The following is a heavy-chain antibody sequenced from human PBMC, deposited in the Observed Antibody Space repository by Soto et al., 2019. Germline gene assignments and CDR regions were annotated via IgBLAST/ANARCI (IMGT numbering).Heavy chain of an antibody. CDR1: GFTFSSYG. CDR2: IWYDGSNK. V-gene: IGHV3-33*01. Sequence: PVGSLRLSCAASGFTFSSYGMHWVRQAPGKGLEWVAVIWYDGSNKYYADSVKGRFTISRDNSKNTLYLQMNSLRAEDTAVYYCASGYRSDDYGIDYWGQGTLVTVSS. CDR3: ASGYRSDDYGIDY. D-gene: IGHD4-17*01. J-gene: IGHJ4*02.